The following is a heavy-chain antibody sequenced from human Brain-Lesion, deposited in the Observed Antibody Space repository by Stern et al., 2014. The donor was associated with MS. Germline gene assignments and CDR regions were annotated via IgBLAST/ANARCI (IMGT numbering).Heavy chain of an antibody. D-gene: IGHD2-2*01. CDR3: ARRVLVAMGGYPKTLDV. CDR2: IKEDGSEQ. J-gene: IGHJ6*02. Sequence: VQLVESGGVLVQPGGSLKLSCAASGFTFSRYWMTWVRQATGKGLEWVANIKEDGSEQYYVDSVKGRFTMSRDNAKNSLYLQMNSLRAEDTAVYYCARRVLVAMGGYPKTLDVWGRGTTVTVSS. V-gene: IGHV3-7*01. CDR1: GFTFSRYW.